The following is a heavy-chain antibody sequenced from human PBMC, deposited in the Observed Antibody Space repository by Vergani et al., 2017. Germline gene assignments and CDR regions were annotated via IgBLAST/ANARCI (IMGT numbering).Heavy chain of an antibody. CDR3: ARERETMGEARQLFLQH. J-gene: IGHJ1*01. D-gene: IGHD3-16*01. Sequence: QVQLVQSGAEVKKPGASVKVSCKASGYTFTGYYMHWVRQAPGQGLEWMGWINPNSGGTNYAQKFQGRVTMTRDTSIRTAYMELSRLRSDDTAVYYCARERETMGEARQLFLQHWGQGTLVTVSS. V-gene: IGHV1-2*02. CDR1: GYTFTGYY. CDR2: INPNSGGT.